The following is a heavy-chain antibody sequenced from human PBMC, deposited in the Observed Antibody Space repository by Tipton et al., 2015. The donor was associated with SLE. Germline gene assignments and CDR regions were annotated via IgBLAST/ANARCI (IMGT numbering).Heavy chain of an antibody. CDR1: GGSFSGYY. D-gene: IGHD3-10*01. CDR3: ARELRAGYFDY. CDR2: INHSEST. J-gene: IGHJ4*02. Sequence: LRLSCAVYGGSFSGYYWSWIRQPPGKGLEGIGEINHSESTNYNPSLKSRVTTSVNTPKNQFSLKLSSVTAADTAVYYCARELRAGYFDYWGQGTLVTVSS. V-gene: IGHV4-34*01.